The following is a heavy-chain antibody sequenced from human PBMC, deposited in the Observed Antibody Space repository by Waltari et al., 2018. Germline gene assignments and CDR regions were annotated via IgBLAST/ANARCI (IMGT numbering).Heavy chain of an antibody. CDR1: GGSFSGYY. D-gene: IGHD6-19*01. J-gene: IGHJ3*02. V-gene: IGHV4-34*01. Sequence: QVQLQQWGAGLLKPSETLSLTCAVYGGSFSGYYWSWIRQPPGKGLEWIGEITHIGSTNYNPSLKSRVTLSVDTSKNQFSLKLSSVTAADTAVYYCARQRKWGIAVTYAFDIWGQGTMVTVSS. CDR3: ARQRKWGIAVTYAFDI. CDR2: ITHIGST.